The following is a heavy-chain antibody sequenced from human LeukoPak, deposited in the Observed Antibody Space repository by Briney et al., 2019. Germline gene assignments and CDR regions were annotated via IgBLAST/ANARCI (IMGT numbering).Heavy chain of an antibody. V-gene: IGHV3-48*01. CDR3: AKGDHYYDSSGYLYYFDY. J-gene: IGHJ4*02. D-gene: IGHD3-22*01. Sequence: GGSLRLSCAASGFTFSTYSMNWVRQAPGKGLEWVSYISSSSSTIYYADSVKGRFTISRDNSKNTLYLQMNSLRAEDTAVYYCAKGDHYYDSSGYLYYFDYWGQGTLVTVSS. CDR1: GFTFSTYS. CDR2: ISSSSSTI.